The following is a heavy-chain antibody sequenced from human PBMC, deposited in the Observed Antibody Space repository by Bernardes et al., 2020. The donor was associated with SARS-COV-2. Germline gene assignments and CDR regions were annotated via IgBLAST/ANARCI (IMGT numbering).Heavy chain of an antibody. CDR2: MNPNSGNT. J-gene: IGHJ4*02. CDR1: GYTFTSYD. V-gene: IGHV1-8*01. CDR3: ARGWGRYYDSSGYLGGY. Sequence: ASVKVSCKASGYTFTSYDINWVRQATGQGLEWMGWMNPNSGNTGYAQKFQGRVTMTRNTSISTAYMELSSLRSEDTAVYYCARGWGRYYDSSGYLGGYWGQGTLFTVSS. D-gene: IGHD3-22*01.